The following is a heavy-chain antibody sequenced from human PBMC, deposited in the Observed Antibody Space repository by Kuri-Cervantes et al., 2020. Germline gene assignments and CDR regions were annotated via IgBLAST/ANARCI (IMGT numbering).Heavy chain of an antibody. CDR2: INAGNGNT. CDR3: ARGSGMITFGGVIVF. J-gene: IGHJ4*02. Sequence: ASVKVFCKASGYTFTSYAMHWVRQAPGQRLEWMGWINAGNGNTKYSQKFQGRVTITRDTSASTAYMELSSLRSEDTAVYYCARGSGMITFGGVIVFWGQGTLVTVSS. CDR1: GYTFTSYA. V-gene: IGHV1-3*01. D-gene: IGHD3-16*02.